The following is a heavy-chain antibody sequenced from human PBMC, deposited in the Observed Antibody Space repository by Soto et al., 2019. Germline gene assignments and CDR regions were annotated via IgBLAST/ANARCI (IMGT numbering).Heavy chain of an antibody. V-gene: IGHV1-69*01. CDR1: GGAFSSYA. D-gene: IGHD6-13*01. CDR2: IIPIFGTA. J-gene: IGHJ1*01. CDR3: AGKIAAAGPAEYFQH. Sequence: VSCKASGGAFSSYAISWVRQAPGQGLEWMGGIIPIFGTANYAQKFQGRVTITADESTSTAYMELSSLRSEDTAVYYCAGKIAAAGPAEYFQHWGQGTLVTVSS.